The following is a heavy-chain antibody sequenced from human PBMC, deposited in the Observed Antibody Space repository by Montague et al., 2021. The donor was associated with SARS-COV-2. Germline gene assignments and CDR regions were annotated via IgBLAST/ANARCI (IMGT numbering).Heavy chain of an antibody. CDR1: GFTFDDYA. D-gene: IGHD6-19*01. Sequence: SLRLSCAASGFTFDDYAMHWVRQAPGKGLEWVSGISWNSSSIGYADSVKGRFTISRDNAKNSLYLQMNSLRAEDTALYYCAKDMGGAVAVPPHYYYYGMDVWGQGTTVTVSS. J-gene: IGHJ6*02. CDR3: AKDMGGAVAVPPHYYYYGMDV. V-gene: IGHV3-9*01. CDR2: ISWNSSSI.